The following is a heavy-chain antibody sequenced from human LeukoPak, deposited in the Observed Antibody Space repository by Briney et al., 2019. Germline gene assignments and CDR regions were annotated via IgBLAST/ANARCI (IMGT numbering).Heavy chain of an antibody. J-gene: IGHJ4*02. V-gene: IGHV3-11*03. Sequence: GGSPRPSCAASGFTFSDYYMSWIRQAPGKGLEWVSYISSSSSYTNYADSVKGRFTISRDNAKNSLYLQMNSLRAEDTAVYYCARCAGFGESCDYWGQGTLVTVS. CDR1: GFTFSDYY. CDR2: ISSSSSYT. CDR3: ARCAGFGESCDY. D-gene: IGHD3-10*01.